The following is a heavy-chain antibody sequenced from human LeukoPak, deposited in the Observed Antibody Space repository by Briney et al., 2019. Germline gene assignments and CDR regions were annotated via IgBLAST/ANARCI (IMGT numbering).Heavy chain of an antibody. D-gene: IGHD5-24*01. V-gene: IGHV1-46*01. CDR2: ISPSGGST. J-gene: IGHJ4*02. CDR3: ARVLATIPN. CDR1: GYTFTSNY. Sequence: ASVKVSCKAFGYTFTSNYMDGVRQAPGQGPEWMGVISPSGGSTTYAQKFQGRVTLTRDMSTSTDYLELSSLRSEDTAVYYCARVLATIPNWGQGTLVTVSS.